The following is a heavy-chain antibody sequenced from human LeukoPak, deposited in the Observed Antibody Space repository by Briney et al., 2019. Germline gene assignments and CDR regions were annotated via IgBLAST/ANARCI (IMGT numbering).Heavy chain of an antibody. CDR1: GFTFSRYA. CDR3: VKDGGYSGYETFGY. CDR2: ISSNGGST. V-gene: IGHV3-64D*06. D-gene: IGHD5-12*01. J-gene: IGHJ4*02. Sequence: PGGPLRLSCSASGFTFSRYAMHWVRQAPGKGLEYVSAISSNGGSTYYADSVKGRFTISRDNSKNTLYLQMSSLRAEDTAVYYCVKDGGYSGYETFGYWGQGTLVTVSS.